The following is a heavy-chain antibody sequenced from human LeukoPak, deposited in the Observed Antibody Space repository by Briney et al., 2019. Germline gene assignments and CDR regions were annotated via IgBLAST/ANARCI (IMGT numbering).Heavy chain of an antibody. D-gene: IGHD2-2*01. CDR3: ARALGVVPVAP. Sequence: ASVTVSCKASGYTFTDYYMHWVRQAPGQGPEWMGWISTNRGGTNYAQKFKGRVTMTRDTSISTAYMELSRLRSDDTAVYYCARALGVVPVAPWGQGTLVTVSS. CDR2: ISTNRGGT. J-gene: IGHJ5*02. CDR1: GYTFTDYY. V-gene: IGHV1-2*02.